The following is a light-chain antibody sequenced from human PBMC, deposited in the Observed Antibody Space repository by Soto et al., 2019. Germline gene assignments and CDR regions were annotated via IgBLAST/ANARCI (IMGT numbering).Light chain of an antibody. CDR1: QNIGSY. V-gene: IGKV3-20*01. CDR3: QQFSSSPLT. CDR2: GAS. Sequence: DIVLTQSPATLSLSPGERATLSCRASQNIGSYLAWFQQKRGQAPRLLIYGASTRATAIPARFSGSGSGTEFTLTISRLEPEDFAVYFCQQFSSSPLTFGGGTKVDIK. J-gene: IGKJ4*01.